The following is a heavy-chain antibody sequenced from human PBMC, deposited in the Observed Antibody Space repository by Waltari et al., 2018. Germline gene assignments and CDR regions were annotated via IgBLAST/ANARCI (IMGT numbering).Heavy chain of an antibody. J-gene: IGHJ4*02. V-gene: IGHV3-23*04. CDR1: GFTFSSYA. CDR2: ISGSGGST. Sequence: EVQLVESGGGLVQPGGSLRLSCAASGFTFSSYAMSWVRQAPGKGLEWVSAISGSGGSTYYADSVKGRFTISRDNSKNTLYLQMNSLRAEDTAVYYCSRSSSWYPDFDYWGQGTLVTVSS. D-gene: IGHD6-13*01. CDR3: SRSSSWYPDFDY.